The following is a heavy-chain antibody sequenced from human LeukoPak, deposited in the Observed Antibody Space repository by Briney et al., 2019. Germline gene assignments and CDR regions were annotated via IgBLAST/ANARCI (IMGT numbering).Heavy chain of an antibody. CDR2: INHSGST. CDR3: ARGYDILTGYTRSFDY. Sequence: PSETLSLTCAVYGGSFSGYYWSWIRQPPGKGLEWIEEINHSGSTNYNPSLKSRVTIPVDTSKNQFSLKLSSVTAADTAVYYCARGYDILTGYTRSFDYWGQGTLVTVSS. D-gene: IGHD3-9*01. J-gene: IGHJ4*02. V-gene: IGHV4-34*01. CDR1: GGSFSGYY.